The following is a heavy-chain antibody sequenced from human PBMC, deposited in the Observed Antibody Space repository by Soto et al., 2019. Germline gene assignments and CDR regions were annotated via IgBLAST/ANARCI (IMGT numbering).Heavy chain of an antibody. J-gene: IGHJ4*02. V-gene: IGHV3-30-3*01. CDR2: ISYDGSNK. CDR3: ARHKRDLRFLEWSYYFDY. D-gene: IGHD3-3*01. Sequence: GGSLRLSCAASGFTFSSYAMHWVRQAPGKGLEWVAVISYDGSNKYYADSVKGRFTISRDNSKNTLYLQMNSLRAEDTAVYYCARHKRDLRFLEWSYYFDYWGQGTLVTAPQ. CDR1: GFTFSSYA.